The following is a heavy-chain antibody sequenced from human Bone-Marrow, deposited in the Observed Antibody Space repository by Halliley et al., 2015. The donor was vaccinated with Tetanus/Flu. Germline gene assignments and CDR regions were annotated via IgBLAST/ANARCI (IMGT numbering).Heavy chain of an antibody. V-gene: IGHV3-43*01. CDR2: ISRDGSST. D-gene: IGHD6-19*01. J-gene: IGHJ4*02. CDR3: AKDKDSSGWIFDY. Sequence: EWVSLISRDGSSTYYRDSVKGRFTISRDNSKKSLYLQMNSLRTEDTALYYCAKDKDSSGWIFDYWGQGTLVTVSA.